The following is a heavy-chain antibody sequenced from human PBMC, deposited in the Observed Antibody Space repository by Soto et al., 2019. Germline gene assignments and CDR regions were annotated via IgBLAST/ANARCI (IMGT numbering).Heavy chain of an antibody. J-gene: IGHJ6*02. V-gene: IGHV3-33*01. Sequence: PGGSLRLSCAASGYMFRSYGMHWVRQAPGKGLEWVAVIWYDGSQKYYADSVKGRFTISRDDSKNTVYLQMSSLKFEDTAVYHCARVGGIGIQSWSYRHYGLDVWGPGTTVTVSS. CDR3: ARVGGIGIQSWSYRHYGLDV. D-gene: IGHD3-10*01. CDR2: IWYDGSQK. CDR1: GYMFRSYG.